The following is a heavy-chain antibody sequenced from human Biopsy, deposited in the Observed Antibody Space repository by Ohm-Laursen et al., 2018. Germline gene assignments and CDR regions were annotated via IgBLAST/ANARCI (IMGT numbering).Heavy chain of an antibody. V-gene: IGHV1-2*05. CDR2: INPHTGVT. CDR3: ARPSGGVSTIGFDP. CDR1: GYDFLDFH. Sequence: ASVKVSCKASGYDFLDFHIHWVRQVPGQGLEWIGHINPHTGVTKYAQKFLDRITMTGDTSISTAYMDLSRLTSADTGIYYCARPSGGVSTIGFDPWGQGTLAIVSS. D-gene: IGHD5/OR15-5a*01. J-gene: IGHJ5*02.